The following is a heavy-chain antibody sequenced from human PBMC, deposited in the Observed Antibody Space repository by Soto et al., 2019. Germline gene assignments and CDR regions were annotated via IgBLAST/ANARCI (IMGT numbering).Heavy chain of an antibody. J-gene: IGHJ4*02. Sequence: QVQLVQSGAEVKKPGASVKVSCKASGYTFTSYGISWVRQAPGQGLEWMGWISAYNGNTNYAQKLQGRVTMTTDTSPSPAYMERRSLRSDDTAVYYCARTASGYDWRALPFGYWGQGTLVTGSS. CDR2: ISAYNGNT. CDR1: GYTFTSYG. CDR3: ARTASGYDWRALPFGY. V-gene: IGHV1-18*01. D-gene: IGHD5-12*01.